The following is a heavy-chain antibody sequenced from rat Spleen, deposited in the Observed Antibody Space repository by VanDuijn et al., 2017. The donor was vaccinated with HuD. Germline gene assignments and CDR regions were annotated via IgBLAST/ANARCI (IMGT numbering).Heavy chain of an antibody. D-gene: IGHD1-1*01. CDR2: INKDSRTI. CDR3: ARADSWRFAY. V-gene: IGHV4-2*01. Sequence: EVKLVESGGGLVQPGRSLKLSCAASGFNFNDYWMGWVRQAPGKGLEWIGEINKDSRTINYTPSLKEKFTISRDNAQNTLYLQMYNLGSEDTGIYYCARADSWRFAYWGQGVMVTVSS. CDR1: GFNFNDYW. J-gene: IGHJ2*01.